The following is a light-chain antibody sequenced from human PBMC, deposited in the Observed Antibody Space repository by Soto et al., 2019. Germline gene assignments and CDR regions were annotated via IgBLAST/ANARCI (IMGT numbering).Light chain of an antibody. J-gene: IGKJ5*01. CDR2: GVS. CDR1: QRLSASD. CDR3: QQYGSSPLIT. V-gene: IGKV3-20*01. Sequence: IVLPQSPGTLSFSPGQRATLSCRASQRLSASDIAWYQQKPGQAPKFLIYGVSSRATGIPDRFSGSGSGTDFTLTISRLEPEDFAVYHCQQYGSSPLITFGQGTRLEIK.